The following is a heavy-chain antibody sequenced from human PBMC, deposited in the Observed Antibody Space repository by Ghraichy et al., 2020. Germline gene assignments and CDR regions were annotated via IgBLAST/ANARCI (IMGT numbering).Heavy chain of an antibody. V-gene: IGHV4-34*01. Sequence: SETLSLTCAVYGGSFSGYYWSWIRQPPGKGLEWIGEINHSGSTNYNPSLKSRVTISVDTSKNQFSLKLSSVTAADTAVYYCARLRMIVVVAYPRGPFDIWGQGTMVTVSS. J-gene: IGHJ3*02. CDR2: INHSGST. CDR3: ARLRMIVVVAYPRGPFDI. CDR1: GGSFSGYY. D-gene: IGHD3-22*01.